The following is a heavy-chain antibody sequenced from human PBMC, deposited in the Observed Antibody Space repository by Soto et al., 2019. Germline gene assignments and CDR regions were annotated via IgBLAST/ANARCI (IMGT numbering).Heavy chain of an antibody. CDR3: ERGVGATGWDFDY. CDR2: IYYSGST. V-gene: IGHV4-59*01. Sequence: SETLSLTCTVSGGSISSYYWSWIRQPPGKGLEWIGYIYYSGSTNYNPSLRSRVTISVDTSKNQFSLKLSSVTAADTAVYYCERGVGATGWDFDYWGQGHLVTVSS. J-gene: IGHJ4*02. D-gene: IGHD1-26*01. CDR1: GGSISSYY.